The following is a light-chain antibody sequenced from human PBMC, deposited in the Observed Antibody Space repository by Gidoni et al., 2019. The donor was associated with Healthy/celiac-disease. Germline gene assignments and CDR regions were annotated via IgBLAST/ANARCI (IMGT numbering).Light chain of an antibody. Sequence: DLQMTQSPSYLSASVGDRVTITCRASQSISSYLNWYQQKPGKAPKLLIYAASSLQSGVPSRFSGSGSGTDFTLTISSLQPEDFATYYCQQSYSTLWTFGQGTKVEIK. V-gene: IGKV1-39*01. CDR3: QQSYSTLWT. CDR2: AAS. J-gene: IGKJ1*01. CDR1: QSISSY.